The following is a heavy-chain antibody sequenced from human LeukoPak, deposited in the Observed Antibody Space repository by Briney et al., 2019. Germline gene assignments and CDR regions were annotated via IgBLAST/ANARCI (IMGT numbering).Heavy chain of an antibody. Sequence: SETLSLTCTVSGYSISSTSYYWGWIRQPPGKGLEWIGSIYYSGSTYYNPSLKSRVTISVDTSKNQFSLKLSSVTAADTAVYYCARVTAVVVITLSDAFDIWGQGTMVTVSS. J-gene: IGHJ3*02. V-gene: IGHV4-39*07. CDR2: IYYSGST. CDR1: GYSISSTSYY. D-gene: IGHD3-22*01. CDR3: ARVTAVVVITLSDAFDI.